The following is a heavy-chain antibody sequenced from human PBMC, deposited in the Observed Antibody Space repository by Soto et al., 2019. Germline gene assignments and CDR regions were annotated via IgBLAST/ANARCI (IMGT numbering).Heavy chain of an antibody. CDR3: ARARRDLNVLLWFGELFYGY. CDR2: ISAYNGNT. J-gene: IGHJ4*02. D-gene: IGHD3-10*01. V-gene: IGHV1-18*01. Sequence: GASVKLSCKASGYTFTSYGISWARQAPGQGLEWMGWISAYNGNTNYAQKLQGRVTMTTDTSTSTAYMELRSLSSDDTAVYYCARARRDLNVLLWFGELFYGYWGQGTLVTVSS. CDR1: GYTFTSYG.